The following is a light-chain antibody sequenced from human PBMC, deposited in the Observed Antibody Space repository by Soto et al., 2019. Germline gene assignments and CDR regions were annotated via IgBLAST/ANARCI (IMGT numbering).Light chain of an antibody. Sequence: DIHITQTPSALSASSGYSVTITCRASQGISNYLAWYQQKPGKVPKLLIYAASTLQSGVPSRFSGSGSGTDFTLTISSLQPEDVATYLCQKCSSAPLTFGQGTRLEIK. CDR2: AAS. CDR3: QKCSSAPLT. J-gene: IGKJ5*01. V-gene: IGKV1-27*01. CDR1: QGISNY.